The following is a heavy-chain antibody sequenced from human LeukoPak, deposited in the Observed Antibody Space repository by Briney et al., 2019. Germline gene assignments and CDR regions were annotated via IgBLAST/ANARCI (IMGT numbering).Heavy chain of an antibody. CDR3: AKDHWNYYDSSGFYDH. V-gene: IGHV3-23*01. D-gene: IGHD3-22*01. J-gene: IGHJ5*02. CDR2: ISGSGGTT. Sequence: GGSLRLSCAASGFTFSNYAMNWVRQAPGKGLEWVSVISGSGGTTYYADSVKGRFTISRDNSKNTLYLQMNSLRAEDTALYYRAKDHWNYYDSSGFYDHWGQGTLVTVSS. CDR1: GFTFSNYA.